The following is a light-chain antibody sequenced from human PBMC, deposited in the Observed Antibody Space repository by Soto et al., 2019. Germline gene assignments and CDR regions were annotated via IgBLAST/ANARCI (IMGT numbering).Light chain of an antibody. CDR2: AAS. Sequence: DIQMSQSPSSLSASVGDRVTITCRASQNIGNYLNWYQQKPGKAPKALIYAASSLQSGGPSRFSGSVSGTDYTLTISSLQPEDFATYYCQQTYSTPTWTFGQGTKVDFK. CDR3: QQTYSTPTWT. V-gene: IGKV1-39*01. CDR1: QNIGNY. J-gene: IGKJ1*01.